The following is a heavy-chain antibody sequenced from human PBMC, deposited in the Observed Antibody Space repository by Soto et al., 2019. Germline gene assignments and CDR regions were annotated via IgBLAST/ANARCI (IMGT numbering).Heavy chain of an antibody. CDR3: ARVEYYYDSSGYLPFDY. CDR1: GGSVSSGSYY. J-gene: IGHJ4*02. CDR2: IYYSGST. D-gene: IGHD3-22*01. V-gene: IGHV4-61*01. Sequence: SETLSLTCTVSGGSVSSGSYYWSWIRQPPGKGLEWIGYIYYSGSTNYNPSLKSRVTISVDTSKNQFSLKLSSVTAADTAVYYCARVEYYYDSSGYLPFDYWGQGTLVTVSS.